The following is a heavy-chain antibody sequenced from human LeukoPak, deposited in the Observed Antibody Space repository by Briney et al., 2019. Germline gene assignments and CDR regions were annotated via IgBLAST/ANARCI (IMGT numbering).Heavy chain of an antibody. CDR3: VRPRGGGATTYFDY. V-gene: IGHV3-9*01. CDR1: GFTFDDYA. J-gene: IGHJ4*02. Sequence: GRSLRLSCAASGFTFDDYAMHWVRQAPGKGLEWVSGISWNSGSIYYADSVKGRFTISRDNAKNSLYLQMNSLRAEDTAVYYCVRPRGGGATTYFDYWGQGTLVTVSS. CDR2: ISWNSGSI. D-gene: IGHD1-26*01.